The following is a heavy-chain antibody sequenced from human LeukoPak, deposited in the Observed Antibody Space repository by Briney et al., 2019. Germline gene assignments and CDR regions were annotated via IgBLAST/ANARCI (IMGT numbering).Heavy chain of an antibody. CDR3: ARENDFYSGYEDY. V-gene: IGHV3-21*01. CDR1: GFTFSSYS. J-gene: IGHJ4*02. Sequence: GGSLRLSCAASGFTFSSYSMNWVRQAPGKGLEWVSSISSSSSYIYYADSVKGRFTISRDNAKNSLYLQMNSLRAEDTAVYYCARENDFYSGYEDYWGQGTLVTVSS. CDR2: ISSSSSYI. D-gene: IGHD5-12*01.